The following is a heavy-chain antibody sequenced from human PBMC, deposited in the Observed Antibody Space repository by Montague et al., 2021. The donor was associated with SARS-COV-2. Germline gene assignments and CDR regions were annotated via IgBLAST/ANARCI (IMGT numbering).Heavy chain of an antibody. V-gene: IGHV3-23*01. Sequence: SLRLSCAASGFTFRNYAMIWVRQAPGKGLEWVSGISGSADITYYADSVKGRFTISRDNSKNTLYLQMSSLGAGDTAVYYCAKDREVATGGLYYFDYWGQGTLVTVSS. J-gene: IGHJ4*02. CDR3: AKDREVATGGLYYFDY. D-gene: IGHD5-24*01. CDR1: GFTFRNYA. CDR2: ISGSADIT.